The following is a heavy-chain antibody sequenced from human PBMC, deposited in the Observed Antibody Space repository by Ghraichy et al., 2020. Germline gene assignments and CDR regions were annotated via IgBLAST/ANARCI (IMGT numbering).Heavy chain of an antibody. J-gene: IGHJ6*02. CDR3: ARMGEDIVLMVYDYYYYYGMDV. CDR2: ISAYNGNT. CDR1: GYNFTSYV. D-gene: IGHD2-8*01. Sequence: ASVKVSCKVSGYNFTSYVTSCVRQARGQVLEWMGWISAYNGNTNYAQKLQGRVTMTTDTSTSTAYMELRSLRSDDTAVYYCARMGEDIVLMVYDYYYYYGMDVWGQGTTVTVSS. V-gene: IGHV1-18*01.